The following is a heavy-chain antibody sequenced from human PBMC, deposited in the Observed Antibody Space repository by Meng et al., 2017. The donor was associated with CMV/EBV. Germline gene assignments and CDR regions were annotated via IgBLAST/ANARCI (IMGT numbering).Heavy chain of an antibody. J-gene: IGHJ4*02. CDR1: GYRFTKYW. CDR3: ARQNGAAVGVGLDC. CDR2: IYPGESDT. D-gene: IGHD6-13*01. Sequence: SGYRFTKYWSAWGRQMHGKGLEWMGIIYPGESDTRYSPSCQGQVTISVDKSVNTAYLQWSSLKAADTAMYYCARQNGAAVGVGLDCWGQGTLVTVSS. V-gene: IGHV5-51*01.